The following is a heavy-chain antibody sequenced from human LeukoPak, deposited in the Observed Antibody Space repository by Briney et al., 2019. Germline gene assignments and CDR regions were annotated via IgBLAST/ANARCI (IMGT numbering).Heavy chain of an antibody. CDR3: ARAGYDTSGFWYFDL. J-gene: IGHJ2*01. D-gene: IGHD3-22*01. CDR1: GGSISNYY. CDR2: MYYSGST. V-gene: IGHV4-59*01. Sequence: SETLSLTXSVSGGSISNYYWSWIRQPPGKGLEWIGSMYYSGSTNYNSSLKSRATISEDTSKKQFSLKLSSVTAADTAVYYCARAGYDTSGFWYFDLWGRGTLVTVSS.